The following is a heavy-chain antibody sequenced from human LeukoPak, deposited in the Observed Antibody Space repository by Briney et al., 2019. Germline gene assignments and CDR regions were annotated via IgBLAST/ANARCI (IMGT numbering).Heavy chain of an antibody. V-gene: IGHV3-11*04. CDR1: GFTFRNYY. CDR3: ARDPSWAILSYFDY. CDR2: ISASGDTI. Sequence: GGSLRLSCTASGFTFRNYYMTWIRQAPGKGLEWVSYISASGDTIYYGDSVRGRFTISRDNAKNSLYLDMNTLKAEDTAVYYCARDPSWAILSYFDYWGQGTLVTVSS. D-gene: IGHD1-26*01. J-gene: IGHJ4*02.